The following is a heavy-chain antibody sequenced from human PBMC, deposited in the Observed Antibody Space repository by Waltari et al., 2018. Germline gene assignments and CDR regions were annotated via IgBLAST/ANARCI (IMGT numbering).Heavy chain of an antibody. D-gene: IGHD3-9*01. CDR1: GGSISSHY. J-gene: IGHJ6*03. CDR2: IYYSGST. Sequence: QVQLQESGPGLVKPSETLSLTCTVSGGSISSHYWSWIRQPPGKGLEWIGYIYYSGSTTYNPSLKGRVTISVDTSKNQFSLKLSSVTAADTAVYYCATTYYDILTGYNYYYYYMDVWGKGTTVTVSS. CDR3: ATTYYDILTGYNYYYYYMDV. V-gene: IGHV4-59*11.